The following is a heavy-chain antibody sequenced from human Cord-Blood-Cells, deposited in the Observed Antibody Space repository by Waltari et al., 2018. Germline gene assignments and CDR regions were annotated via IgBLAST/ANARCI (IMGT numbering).Heavy chain of an antibody. Sequence: EVQLVQSGAEVKKPGESLKISCTGSGYSFTSYWIGWVRQMPGKGLEWMGIIYPGDSDTRYSPSFQGQVTISADKSISTAYLQWSSLKASDTAMYYCARQSYCSSTSCYAFDIWGQGTMVTVSS. CDR3: ARQSYCSSTSCYAFDI. CDR2: IYPGDSDT. V-gene: IGHV5-51*01. D-gene: IGHD2-2*01. CDR1: GYSFTSYW. J-gene: IGHJ3*02.